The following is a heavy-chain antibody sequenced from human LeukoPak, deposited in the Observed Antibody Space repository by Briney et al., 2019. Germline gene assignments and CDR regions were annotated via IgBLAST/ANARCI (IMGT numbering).Heavy chain of an antibody. D-gene: IGHD3-10*01. CDR1: GYTFNTFD. J-gene: IGHJ6*03. CDR3: ARGRRLRGVTSRPIYYYYYMDV. V-gene: IGHV1-8*03. Sequence: ASVKVSCKASGYTFNTFDINWVRQATGQGPEWMGWVNPYNDKTVYATKFQGRVSISSNNSINTAYMEFSGLKSDDTAVYYCARGRRLRGVTSRPIYYYYYMDVWGGGTTVTVSS. CDR2: VNPYNDKT.